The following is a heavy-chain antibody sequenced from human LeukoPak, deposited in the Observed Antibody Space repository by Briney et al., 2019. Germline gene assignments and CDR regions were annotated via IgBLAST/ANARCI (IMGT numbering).Heavy chain of an antibody. Sequence: GGSLRLSCAASGFTFSSSAMNWVRQAPGKGLEWVSTVSGSGGTTHYAESVKGRFTISRDNSKNTLYLQMNSLRAEDTAVYYCARVINDYYYYYGMDVWGQGTTVTVSS. CDR1: GFTFSSSA. CDR3: ARVINDYYYYYGMDV. V-gene: IGHV3-23*01. J-gene: IGHJ6*02. CDR2: VSGSGGTT.